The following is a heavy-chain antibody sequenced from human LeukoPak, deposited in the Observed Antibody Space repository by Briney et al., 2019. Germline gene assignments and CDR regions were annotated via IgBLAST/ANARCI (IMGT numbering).Heavy chain of an antibody. CDR1: GFTSSSYA. CDR2: ITNNGTTI. CDR3: ARDQWLAYYYHGMDV. D-gene: IGHD6-19*01. J-gene: IGHJ6*02. Sequence: GGSLRLSCAASGFTSSSYAMNWVRQAPGKGLEWGSYITNNGTTIYYADSVKGRFTISRDNAENSLYLQMNRLRAEDTAIYYCARDQWLAYYYHGMDVWGQGTTVTVSS. V-gene: IGHV3-48*03.